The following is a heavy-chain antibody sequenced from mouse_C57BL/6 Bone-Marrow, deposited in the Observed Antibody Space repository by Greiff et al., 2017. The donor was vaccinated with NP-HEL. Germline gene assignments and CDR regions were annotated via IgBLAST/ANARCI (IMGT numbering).Heavy chain of an antibody. Sequence: VQLQQSGAELARPGASVKLSCKASGYTFTSYGISWVKQRTGQGLAWIGEIYPRSGNTYYNEKFKGKATLTADKSSSTAYMELRSLTSEDSAVYFCARPYYGSSYGYWGQGTTLTVSS. J-gene: IGHJ2*01. CDR3: ARPYYGSSYGY. CDR2: IYPRSGNT. D-gene: IGHD1-1*01. V-gene: IGHV1-81*01. CDR1: GYTFTSYG.